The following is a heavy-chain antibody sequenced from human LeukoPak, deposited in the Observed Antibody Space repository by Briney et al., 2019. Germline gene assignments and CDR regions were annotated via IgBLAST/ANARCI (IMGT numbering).Heavy chain of an antibody. Sequence: SETLSLTCAVSGGSISSSFWWSWVRQPPGKGLEWIGEIYHSGSTNYNPSLKSRVTISVDTSKNQFSLKLSSVTATDTAVYYCASPANNKYSSEAGHAFDIWGQGTMVTVSS. CDR2: IYHSGST. CDR1: GGSISSSFW. CDR3: ASPANNKYSSEAGHAFDI. V-gene: IGHV4-4*02. J-gene: IGHJ3*02. D-gene: IGHD6-19*01.